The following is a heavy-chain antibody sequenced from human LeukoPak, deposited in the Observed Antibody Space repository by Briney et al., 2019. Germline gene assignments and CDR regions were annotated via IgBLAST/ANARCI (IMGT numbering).Heavy chain of an antibody. J-gene: IGHJ6*02. V-gene: IGHV4-59*01. CDR1: GGSISSYY. CDR3: ARDQRLPGYYYYGMDV. Sequence: SETLSLTCTVSGGSISSYYWSWIRQPPGKRLEWIGYIYYSGSTNYNPSLKSRVTISVDTSKNQFSLKLSSVTAADTAVYYCARDQRLPGYYYYGMDVWGQGTTVTVSS. CDR2: IYYSGST.